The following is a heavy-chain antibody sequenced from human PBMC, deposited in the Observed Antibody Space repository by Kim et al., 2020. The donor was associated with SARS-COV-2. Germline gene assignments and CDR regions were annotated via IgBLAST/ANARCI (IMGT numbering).Heavy chain of an antibody. Sequence: SETLSLTCTVSGDSISNYWSWFRQPPGKGLEWIGYIYYTGNSNYNPSLESRVSISIDTSKNQFSLHLTSVTAADTAMYYCARRDSNGYYSPWGQGTLVT. CDR1: GDSISNY. J-gene: IGHJ5*02. V-gene: IGHV4-59*01. CDR3: ARRDSNGYYSP. D-gene: IGHD3-22*01. CDR2: IYYTGNS.